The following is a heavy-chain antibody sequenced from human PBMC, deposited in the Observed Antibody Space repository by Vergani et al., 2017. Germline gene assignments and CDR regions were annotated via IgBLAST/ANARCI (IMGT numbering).Heavy chain of an antibody. CDR1: GGSISSYY. V-gene: IGHV4-59*01. Sequence: QVQLQESGPGLVKPSETLSLTCTVSGGSISSYYWSWIRQPPGKGLEWIGYIYYSGSTNYNPSLKSRVTISVDTSKNQFSLKLSSVTAADTAVYYCARPLPVYGDYAQTGYWGQGTLVTVSS. CDR2: IYYSGST. J-gene: IGHJ4*02. D-gene: IGHD4-17*01. CDR3: ARPLPVYGDYAQTGY.